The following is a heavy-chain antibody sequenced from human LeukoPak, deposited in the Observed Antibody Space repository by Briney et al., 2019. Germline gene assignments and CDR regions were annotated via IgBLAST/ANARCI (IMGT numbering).Heavy chain of an antibody. V-gene: IGHV4-34*01. CDR3: ARAGDIVVVPNWFDP. CDR1: GGSFSGYY. CDR2: INHSGST. Sequence: SETLSLTCAVYGGSFSGYYWSWIRQPPGKGLEWIGEINHSGSTNYNPSLKSRVTISVDTSKNQFSLKLSSVTAADTAVYYCARAGDIVVVPNWFDPWGQGTLVTASS. J-gene: IGHJ5*02. D-gene: IGHD2-2*01.